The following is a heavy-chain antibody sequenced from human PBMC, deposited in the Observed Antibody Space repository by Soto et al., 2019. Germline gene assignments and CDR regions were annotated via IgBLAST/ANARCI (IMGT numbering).Heavy chain of an antibody. V-gene: IGHV4-39*01. CDR2: NYHSGST. D-gene: IGHD1-26*01. Sequence: QLQLQESGPGLLRPSETLTLTCTVSGDSISTSSYYWGWVRQPPGKGLEWIGTNYHSGSTFYKPSLRRRVTLAVDTSRHQFSLKVNSVTAADTATYYCARETGGAIDYWGQGILVTVSS. J-gene: IGHJ4*02. CDR3: ARETGGAIDY. CDR1: GDSISTSSYY.